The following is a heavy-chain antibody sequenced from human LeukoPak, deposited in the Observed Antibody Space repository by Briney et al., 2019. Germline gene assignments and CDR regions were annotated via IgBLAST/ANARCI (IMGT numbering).Heavy chain of an antibody. CDR1: GFTFTSSA. J-gene: IGHJ6*02. Sequence: ASVKVSCKASGFTFTSSAMQWVRPARGQRLEWIGWIVVGSGNTNYAQKFQERVTITRDMSTSTAYMELSSLRSEDTAVYYCAAGSPAAIPPHYYYGMDVWGQGTTVTVSS. D-gene: IGHD2-2*01. CDR3: AAGSPAAIPPHYYYGMDV. V-gene: IGHV1-58*02. CDR2: IVVGSGNT.